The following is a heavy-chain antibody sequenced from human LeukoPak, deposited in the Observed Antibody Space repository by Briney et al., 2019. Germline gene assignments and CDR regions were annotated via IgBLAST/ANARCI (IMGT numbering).Heavy chain of an antibody. CDR2: ISAYNGNT. D-gene: IGHD6-19*01. CDR3: ASTPYSSGWYLF. V-gene: IGHV1-18*01. Sequence: ASVKVSCKASGYTFTSYGISWVRQAPGQGLEWMGWISAYNGNTNYAQKLQGRVTMTIGTSTSTAYMELRSLRSDDTAVYYCASTPYSSGWYLFWGQGTLVTVSS. CDR1: GYTFTSYG. J-gene: IGHJ4*02.